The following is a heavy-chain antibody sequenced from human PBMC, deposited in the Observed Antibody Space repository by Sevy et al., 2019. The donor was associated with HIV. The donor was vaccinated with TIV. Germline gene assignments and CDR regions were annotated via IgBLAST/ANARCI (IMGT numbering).Heavy chain of an antibody. CDR2: INHSGST. Sequence: SETLSLTCAVYGGSFSGYYWSWIRQPPGKGLEWIGEINHSGSTNYNPSLKSRVTISVDTSKNQFSLKLSSVTAADTAVYYCASRDCTNGVGYKGGYGWFDPWGQGTLVTV. D-gene: IGHD2-8*01. CDR3: ASRDCTNGVGYKGGYGWFDP. V-gene: IGHV4-34*01. CDR1: GGSFSGYY. J-gene: IGHJ5*02.